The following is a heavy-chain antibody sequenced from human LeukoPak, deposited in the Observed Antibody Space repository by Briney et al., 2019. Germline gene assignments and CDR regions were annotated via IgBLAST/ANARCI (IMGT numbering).Heavy chain of an antibody. V-gene: IGHV4-31*03. Sequence: SQTLSLTCTVSGGSISSGGYYWSWIRQHPGKGLEWIGYIYYSGSTYYNPSLKSRATISVDTSKNQFSLKLSSVTAADTAVYYCALYQLLTYFDYWGQGTLVTVSS. CDR2: IYYSGST. CDR1: GGSISSGGYY. D-gene: IGHD2-2*01. CDR3: ALYQLLTYFDY. J-gene: IGHJ4*02.